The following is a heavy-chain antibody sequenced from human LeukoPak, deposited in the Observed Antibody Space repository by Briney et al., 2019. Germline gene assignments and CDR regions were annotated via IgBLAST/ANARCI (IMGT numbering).Heavy chain of an antibody. CDR2: IYYSGST. V-gene: IGHV4-59*08. Sequence: PSETLSLTCTVSGGSISSYYWSWIRQPPGKGLEWIGYIYYSGSTNYNPSLKSRVTISIDTSKNQFSLKLSSVTAADTAVYYCARLPLRSHFDYWGQGNPGHRLL. CDR1: GGSISSYY. J-gene: IGHJ4*02. CDR3: ARLPLRSHFDY.